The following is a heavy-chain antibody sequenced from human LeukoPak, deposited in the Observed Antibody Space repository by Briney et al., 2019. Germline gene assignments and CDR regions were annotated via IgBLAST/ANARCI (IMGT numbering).Heavy chain of an antibody. V-gene: IGHV1-2*06. Sequence: GASVKVSCKASGYTFTGYYMHWVGQARGQGVEWMGRINPNRGGTNYAQKFQGRGTITRETSIRTAYMEMRRQRDDDTAVYYCAINPTTGTTTPFDYWGQGTLVTVSS. CDR1: GYTFTGYY. D-gene: IGHD1-1*01. CDR3: AINPTTGTTTPFDY. CDR2: INPNRGGT. J-gene: IGHJ4*02.